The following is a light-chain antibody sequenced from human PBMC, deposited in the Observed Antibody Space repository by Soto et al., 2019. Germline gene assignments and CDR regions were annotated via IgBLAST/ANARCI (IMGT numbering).Light chain of an antibody. CDR1: QSVSSY. CDR2: DAS. CDR3: QQSYSTPQT. V-gene: IGKV3-11*01. J-gene: IGKJ1*01. Sequence: EIVLTQSPATLSLSPGERDTLSCRASQSVSSYLAWYQQKPGQAPRLLIYDASNRATGIPARFSGSGSGTDFTLTISSLQPEDFATYYCQQSYSTPQTFGQGTKVDIK.